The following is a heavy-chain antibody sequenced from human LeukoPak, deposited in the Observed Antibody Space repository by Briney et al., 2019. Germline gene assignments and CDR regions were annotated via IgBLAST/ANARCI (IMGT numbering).Heavy chain of an antibody. D-gene: IGHD6-13*01. CDR1: GGSISSSSYY. Sequence: SETLSLTCTVSGGSISSSSYYWGWIRQPPGKGLEWIGSISYGGSSCYDPSLKSRVTTSVDTSKNQFSLKLSSVTAADTALYYCARVGSSWTRDYYFDYWGQGTLVTVSS. V-gene: IGHV4-39*07. CDR2: ISYGGSS. J-gene: IGHJ4*02. CDR3: ARVGSSWTRDYYFDY.